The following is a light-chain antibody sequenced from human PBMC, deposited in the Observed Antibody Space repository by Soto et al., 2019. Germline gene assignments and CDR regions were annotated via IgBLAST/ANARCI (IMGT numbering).Light chain of an antibody. CDR1: SSDVGGYNY. J-gene: IGLJ1*01. Sequence: QSALTQPASVSGSPGQSITISCTGTSSDVGGYNYVSWYQQHPGKAPKLMIYEVSNRPSGVSNRFSGSKSGNTASLTISGLRAEDEADDYCNSYTRSSTLDYVFGTGTKLTVL. V-gene: IGLV2-14*01. CDR3: NSYTRSSTLDYV. CDR2: EVS.